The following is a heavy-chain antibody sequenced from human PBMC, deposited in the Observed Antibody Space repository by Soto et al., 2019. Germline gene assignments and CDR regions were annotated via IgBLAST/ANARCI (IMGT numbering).Heavy chain of an antibody. CDR1: GYTFTSYA. Sequence: ASVKVSCKASGYTFTSYAMHWVRQAPGQRLEWMGWINAGNGNTKYSQKFQGRVTITRDTSASTAYMELSSLRSEDTAVYYCARESAGYSSSWYFDYWGQGTLVTVSS. CDR2: INAGNGNT. V-gene: IGHV1-3*01. CDR3: ARESAGYSSSWYFDY. J-gene: IGHJ4*02. D-gene: IGHD6-13*01.